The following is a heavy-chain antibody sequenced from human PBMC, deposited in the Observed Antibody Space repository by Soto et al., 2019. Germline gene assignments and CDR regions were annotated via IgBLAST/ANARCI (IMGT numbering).Heavy chain of an antibody. CDR3: ARDHSSGWYGLGYAFDI. CDR2: INHSGST. D-gene: IGHD6-19*01. CDR1: GGSFSGYY. J-gene: IGHJ3*02. V-gene: IGHV4-34*01. Sequence: QVQLQQWGAGLLKPSETLSLTCAVYGGSFSGYYWSWIRQPPGKGLEWIGEINHSGSTNYNPSLKSRVTISVDTSKSQFSLKLSSVTAADTAVYYCARDHSSGWYGLGYAFDIWGQGTMVTVSS.